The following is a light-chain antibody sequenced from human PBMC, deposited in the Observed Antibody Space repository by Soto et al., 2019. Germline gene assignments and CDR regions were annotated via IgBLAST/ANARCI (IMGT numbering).Light chain of an antibody. CDR3: SSYIPTSVLYV. Sequence: QSVLTQPPSASGTPGQRVTISASGSSSNIGSNTVSWYQQVPGTAPKLLIYDNDERPSGVPGRFSGSKSGTSASLAISGLQSEDEADYYCSSYIPTSVLYVFGTGTKVTVL. CDR1: SSNIGSNT. J-gene: IGLJ1*01. CDR2: DND. V-gene: IGLV1-44*01.